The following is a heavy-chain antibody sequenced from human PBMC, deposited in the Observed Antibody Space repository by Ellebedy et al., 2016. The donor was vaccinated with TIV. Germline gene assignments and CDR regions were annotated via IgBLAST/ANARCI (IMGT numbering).Heavy chain of an antibody. J-gene: IGHJ6*02. CDR1: GFTFSSYA. Sequence: GGSLRLXXAASGFTFSSYAMSWVRQAPGKGLEWVSAISGSGGSTYYADSVKGRFTISRDNSKNTLYLQMNSLRAEDTAVYYCAKDRYSGYYYYYYGMDVWGQGTTVTVSS. CDR2: ISGSGGST. CDR3: AKDRYSGYYYYYYGMDV. D-gene: IGHD1-1*01. V-gene: IGHV3-23*01.